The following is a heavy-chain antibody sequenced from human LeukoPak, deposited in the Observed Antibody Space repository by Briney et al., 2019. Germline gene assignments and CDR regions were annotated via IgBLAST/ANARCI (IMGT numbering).Heavy chain of an antibody. CDR2: ISTYNGNT. J-gene: IGHJ4*02. Sequence: ASVKVSCKASGYTFTSYGISWVRQAPGQGLEWMGWISTYNGNTNYAQKLQDRVTMTTDTSTNTAYMELRSLRSDDTAVYYCARELGYYGSGSYFPGDYWGQGTLVTVSS. CDR1: GYTFTSYG. V-gene: IGHV1-18*01. CDR3: ARELGYYGSGSYFPGDY. D-gene: IGHD3-10*01.